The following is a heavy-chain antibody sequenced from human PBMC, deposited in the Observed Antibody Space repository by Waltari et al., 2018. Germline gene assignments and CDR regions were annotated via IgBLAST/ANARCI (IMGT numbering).Heavy chain of an antibody. V-gene: IGHV4-59*01. Sequence: QAQLLQSGPGLVQPSETLALTCTVTHGAISIFSWTWIRQPPGKGPEWSGCISTTWGTKYNPSLQSRVSFSVDTSKNQFSLRLTSVTAADTALYYCARDTGGWFYDVWGRGSLVTVSA. D-gene: IGHD3-10*01. CDR3: ARDTGGWFYDV. CDR2: ISTTWGT. J-gene: IGHJ2*01. CDR1: HGAISIFS.